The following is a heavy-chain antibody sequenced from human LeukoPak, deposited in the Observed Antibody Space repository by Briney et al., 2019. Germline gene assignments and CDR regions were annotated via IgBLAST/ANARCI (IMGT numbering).Heavy chain of an antibody. CDR2: ISGDGGST. D-gene: IGHD2-2*01. V-gene: IGHV3-43*02. CDR3: AKDGSDIVVVPAVHYGMDV. Sequence: GGSLRLSCAASGFTFDDYAMHWVRQAPGKGLEWVSLISGDGGSTYYADSVKGRFTISRDNSKNSLYLQMNSLRTEDTALYYCAKDGSDIVVVPAVHYGMDVRGQGTTVTVSS. CDR1: GFTFDDYA. J-gene: IGHJ6*02.